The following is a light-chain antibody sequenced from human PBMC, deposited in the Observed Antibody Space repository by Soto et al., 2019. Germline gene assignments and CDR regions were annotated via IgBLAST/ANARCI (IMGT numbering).Light chain of an antibody. V-gene: IGLV2-8*01. CDR2: EVT. J-gene: IGLJ2*01. CDR1: SSDVGGYKY. Sequence: QSALTQPPSASGSPGQSVTISCTGTSSDVGGYKYVSWYQQHPGKAPGLMIYEVTKRPSGVPDRFSGSKSGNTASLTVSGLQADDEADYYCSSYAGSNDVIFGGGTKLTVL. CDR3: SSYAGSNDVI.